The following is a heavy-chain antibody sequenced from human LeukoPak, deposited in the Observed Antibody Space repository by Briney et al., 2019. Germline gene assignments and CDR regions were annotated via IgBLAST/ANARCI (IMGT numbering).Heavy chain of an antibody. CDR2: IYYSGST. Sequence: SETLSLTCTVSGGPISSYYWSWIRQPPGKGLEWIGYIYYSGSTNYNPSLKSRVTISVDTSKNQFSLKLSSVTAADTAVYYCARVSSGYYYRPDAFDIWGQGTMVTVSS. CDR1: GGPISSYY. J-gene: IGHJ3*02. CDR3: ARVSSGYYYRPDAFDI. D-gene: IGHD3-22*01. V-gene: IGHV4-59*01.